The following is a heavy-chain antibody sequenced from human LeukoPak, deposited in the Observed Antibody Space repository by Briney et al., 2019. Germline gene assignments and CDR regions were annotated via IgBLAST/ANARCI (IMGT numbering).Heavy chain of an antibody. CDR1: GFTFSDYY. V-gene: IGHV3-71*01. D-gene: IGHD5-12*01. CDR2: IRSKAYGGTT. J-gene: IGHJ6*03. Sequence: GGSLRLSCAASGFTFSDYYMSWVRQAPGKGLEWVGFIRSKAYGGTTEYAASAKGRFTISRDDSKSIAYLQMNSLRTEDTAVYYCTRAGVHRATQNYYYMDVWGKGTTVTISS. CDR3: TRAGVHRATQNYYYMDV.